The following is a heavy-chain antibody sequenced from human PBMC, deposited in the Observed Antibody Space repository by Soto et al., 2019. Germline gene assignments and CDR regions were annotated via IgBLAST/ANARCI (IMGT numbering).Heavy chain of an antibody. Sequence: EVQLVASGGGLVQPGGSLRLSCAASGFTFSSYSMNWVRQAPGKGLEWVSYISSSSSTIYYADSVKGRFTISRDNAKNSLYLQMNSLRAEDTAVYYCARDLNDGLFDYWGQGTLVSVSS. D-gene: IGHD1-1*01. CDR1: GFTFSSYS. CDR2: ISSSSSTI. J-gene: IGHJ4*02. CDR3: ARDLNDGLFDY. V-gene: IGHV3-48*01.